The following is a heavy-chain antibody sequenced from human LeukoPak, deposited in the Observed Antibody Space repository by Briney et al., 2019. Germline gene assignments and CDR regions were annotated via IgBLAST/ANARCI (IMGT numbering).Heavy chain of an antibody. D-gene: IGHD2-8*01. CDR3: ATQAWRTHGAGGYHDDC. V-gene: IGHV3-48*01. CDR1: GFTFSSYA. CDR2: ISPGSSTI. Sequence: GGSLRLSCAASGFTFSSYAMSWVRQAPGKGLEWVSYISPGSSTIYYADFAKGRFTISRDDGEKSLYLQMNPLRVEDTAVYYCATQAWRTHGAGGYHDDCWGHGTLVTVSS. J-gene: IGHJ4*01.